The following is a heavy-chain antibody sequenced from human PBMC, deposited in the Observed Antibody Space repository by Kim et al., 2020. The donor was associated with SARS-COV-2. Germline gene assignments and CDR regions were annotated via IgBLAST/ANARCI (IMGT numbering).Heavy chain of an antibody. Sequence: AQGFTGRFVFSLDTSVSTAYLQISSLKAEDTAVYYCARPDGYSSSWPLDYWGQGTLVTVSS. J-gene: IGHJ4*02. D-gene: IGHD6-13*01. V-gene: IGHV7-4-1*02. CDR3: ARPDGYSSSWPLDY.